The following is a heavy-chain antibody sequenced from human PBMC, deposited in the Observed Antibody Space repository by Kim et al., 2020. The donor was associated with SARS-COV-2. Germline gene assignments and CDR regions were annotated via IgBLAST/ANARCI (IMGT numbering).Heavy chain of an antibody. V-gene: IGHV3-23*01. J-gene: IGHJ2*01. CDR3: ATCLAWTTVPPRYFDT. D-gene: IGHD4-17*01. CDR1: GFTFNNYA. Sequence: GGSLRLSCAASGFTFNNYAMSWVRQAPGKGLEWVAAIGGYGATTYFADSVKGRFTISRDTYDNTLYLQMSSLRAENTAVYYCATCLAWTTVPPRYFDTWGRGALVTVSS. CDR2: IGGYGATT.